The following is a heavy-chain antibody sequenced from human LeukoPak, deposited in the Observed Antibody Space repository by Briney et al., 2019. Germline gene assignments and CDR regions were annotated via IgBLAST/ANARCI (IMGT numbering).Heavy chain of an antibody. Sequence: PGGSLRLSCAASGFTFDDYAMHWVRQAPGEGLEWVSGISWNSGSIGYADSVKGRFTISRDNSKNTLYLQMNSLRAEDTAVYYCAKVGGDYYYGMDVWGQGTTVTVSS. CDR2: ISWNSGSI. CDR3: AKVGGDYYYGMDV. CDR1: GFTFDDYA. J-gene: IGHJ6*02. D-gene: IGHD4-17*01. V-gene: IGHV3-9*01.